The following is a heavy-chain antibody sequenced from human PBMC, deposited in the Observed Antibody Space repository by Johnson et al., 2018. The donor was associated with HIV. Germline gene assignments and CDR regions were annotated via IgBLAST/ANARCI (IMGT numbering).Heavy chain of an antibody. CDR2: ISYDGSNK. D-gene: IGHD3-16*01. CDR1: GFTFSSYA. J-gene: IGHJ3*02. CDR3: AKDFRRLFPTPEAFGI. V-gene: IGHV3-30-3*01. Sequence: QVQLVESGGGVVQPGRSLRLSCAASGFTFSSYAMHWVRQAPGKGLEWVAVISYDGSNKYYADSVKGRFTISRDNSKNTLYLQMNSLRAEDTAVYYCAKDFRRLFPTPEAFGIWGQGTMVTVSS.